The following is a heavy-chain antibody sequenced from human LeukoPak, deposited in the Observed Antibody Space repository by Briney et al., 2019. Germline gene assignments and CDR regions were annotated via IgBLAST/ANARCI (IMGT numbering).Heavy chain of an antibody. V-gene: IGHV4-38-2*01. J-gene: IGHJ6*03. CDR1: GYSISSGYY. CDR2: IYHSGST. Sequence: SETLSLTCAASGYSISSGYYWGWIRQPPGKGLEWIGSIYHSGSTYYNPSLKSRVTISVDTSKNQFSLKLSSVTAADTAVYYCARMGDYYYMDVWGKGTTVTVS. CDR3: ARMGDYYYMDV.